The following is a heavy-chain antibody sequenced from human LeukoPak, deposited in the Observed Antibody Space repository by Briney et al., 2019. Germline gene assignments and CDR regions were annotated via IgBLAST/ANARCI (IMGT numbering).Heavy chain of an antibody. Sequence: PSETLSLTCAVYGGSFSGYYWSWIRQPPGKGLEWIGEINHYGSTNYNPSLKSRVTISVDTSKNQFSLKLSSVTAADTAVYYCAREYGGYAFDYWGQGTLVTVSS. CDR3: AREYGGYAFDY. D-gene: IGHD4-17*01. CDR2: INHYGST. CDR1: GGSFSGYY. J-gene: IGHJ4*02. V-gene: IGHV4-34*01.